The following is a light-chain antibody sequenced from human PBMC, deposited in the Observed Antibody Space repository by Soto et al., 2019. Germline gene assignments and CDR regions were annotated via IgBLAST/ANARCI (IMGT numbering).Light chain of an antibody. CDR1: QSITSNY. CDR2: AVS. CDR3: QQYGRSPYT. J-gene: IGKJ2*01. Sequence: EIVLTQSPGTLSLSPGERATLSCRASQSITSNYLAWYQQKPDQAPRLLVYAVSGRPNGIPDRFSGSGSGTDFTLTISRLEPVDFALYYCQQYGRSPYTFGQGTQLEIK. V-gene: IGKV3-20*01.